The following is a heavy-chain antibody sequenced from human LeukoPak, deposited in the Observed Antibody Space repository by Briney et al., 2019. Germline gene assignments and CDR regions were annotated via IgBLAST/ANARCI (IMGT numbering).Heavy chain of an antibody. CDR3: SGDQTRDGRNAFDI. D-gene: IGHD5-24*01. CDR2: IYYSEST. V-gene: IGHV4-59*01. CDR1: VGFISSYY. J-gene: IGHJ3*02. Sequence: SEALSLTCPVCVGFISSYYWSWIRQPPGRGLEWIGCIYYSESTNYNPSLKSRGTISVDPSKNQLPPKLGSVPAASTAVYCFSGDQTRDGRNAFDIWGQGTMLTVSS.